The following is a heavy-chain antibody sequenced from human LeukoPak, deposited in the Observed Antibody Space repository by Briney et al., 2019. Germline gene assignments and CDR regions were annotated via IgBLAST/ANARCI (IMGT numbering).Heavy chain of an antibody. CDR3: ARDEVGAPPIDY. Sequence: GGSLRLSCEASGFTFSSHWMHWVRQVPGKGLVWISNICGDGGLFGYADSVKGRFAVSRDNARNTLYLHMNSLRVEDTAVYYCARDEVGAPPIDYWGQGVLVTVSS. CDR1: GFTFSSHW. V-gene: IGHV3-74*01. CDR2: ICGDGGLF. D-gene: IGHD1-26*01. J-gene: IGHJ4*02.